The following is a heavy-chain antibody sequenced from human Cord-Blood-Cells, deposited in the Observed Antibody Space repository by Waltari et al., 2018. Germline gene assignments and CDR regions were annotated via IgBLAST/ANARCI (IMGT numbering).Heavy chain of an antibody. V-gene: IGHV3-53*01. D-gene: IGHD5-12*01. CDR2: IYSGGST. CDR1: GFPGSTNN. Sequence: EVQLVESGGGLIQPGGSLRLTCAATGFPGSTNNICWAPQAPGKGLEWVSVIYSGGSTYYADSVKGRFTISRDNSKNTLYLQMNSLRAEDTAVYYCARGYSGYDYAFDIWGQGTMVTVSS. J-gene: IGHJ3*02. CDR3: ARGYSGYDYAFDI.